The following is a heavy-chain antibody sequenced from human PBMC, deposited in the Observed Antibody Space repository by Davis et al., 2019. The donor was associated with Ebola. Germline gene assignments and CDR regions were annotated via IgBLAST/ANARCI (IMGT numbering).Heavy chain of an antibody. CDR2: ISWDGGST. CDR1: GFTFDDYT. CDR3: AKDTLNYYGSGSHFDY. Sequence: GESLKISCAASGFTFDDYTMHWVRQAPGKGLEWVSLISWDGGSTYYADSVKGRFTISRDNSKNSLYLQMNSLRTEDTALYYCAKDTLNYYGSGSHFDYWGQGTLVTVSS. D-gene: IGHD3-10*01. J-gene: IGHJ4*02. V-gene: IGHV3-43*01.